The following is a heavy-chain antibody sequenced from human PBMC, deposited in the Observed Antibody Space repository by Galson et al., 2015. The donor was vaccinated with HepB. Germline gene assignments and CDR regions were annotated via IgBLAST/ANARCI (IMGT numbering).Heavy chain of an antibody. CDR3: ARRDSSAWYFDL. D-gene: IGHD3-22*01. V-gene: IGHV4-4*07. Sequence: SETLSLTCNVSGDSITNYYWGWIRQPAGKGLEWIGRIHSGGVPNYNPSLKSRVAMSVDASRNQISLTWSSVTAADTAIYFCARRDSSAWYFDLWGQGTRVTVSS. J-gene: IGHJ4*02. CDR1: GDSITNYY. CDR2: IHSGGVP.